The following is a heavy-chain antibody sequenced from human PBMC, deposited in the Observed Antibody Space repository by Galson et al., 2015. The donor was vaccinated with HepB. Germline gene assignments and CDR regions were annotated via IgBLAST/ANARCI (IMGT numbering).Heavy chain of an antibody. Sequence: SVKVSCKASGYTFTSYAMNWVRQAPGQGLEWMGWINTNTGNPTYAQGFTGRFVFSLDTSVSTAYLQISSLKAEDTAVYYCARDRGIFLEWFHIGYYGMDVWGQGTTVTVSS. CDR1: GYTFTSYA. CDR2: INTNTGNP. J-gene: IGHJ6*02. CDR3: ARDRGIFLEWFHIGYYGMDV. V-gene: IGHV7-4-1*02. D-gene: IGHD3-3*01.